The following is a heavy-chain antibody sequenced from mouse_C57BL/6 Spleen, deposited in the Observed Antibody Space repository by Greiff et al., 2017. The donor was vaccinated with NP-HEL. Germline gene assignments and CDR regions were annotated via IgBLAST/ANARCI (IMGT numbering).Heavy chain of an antibody. CDR1: GYAFTSYW. J-gene: IGHJ2*01. CDR2: IDPSDSYT. V-gene: IGHV1-50*01. CDR3: ARKLDSIVKGGY. D-gene: IGHD2-5*01. Sequence: QVQLQQPGAELVKPGASVKLSCKASGYAFTSYWMQWVKQRPGQGLEWIGEIDPSDSYTNYNQKFKGKATLTVDTSSSTAYMQLSSLTSEDAAVYYCARKLDSIVKGGYWGQGTPLTVSS.